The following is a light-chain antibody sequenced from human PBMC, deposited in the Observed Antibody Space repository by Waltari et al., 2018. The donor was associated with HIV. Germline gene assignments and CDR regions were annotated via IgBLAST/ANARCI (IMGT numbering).Light chain of an antibody. V-gene: IGKV4-1*01. Sequence: DIVMTQSPDSLAVSLGERATINCKSSQSVFYSSNNKNYLAWYQQKPGQPPKLLIYWASTRESGVPDRFSGSGSGTDLTLTISSLQAEDVAVYYCQQYYSTPIAFGPGTKVHIK. CDR1: QSVFYSSNNKNY. CDR2: WAS. CDR3: QQYYSTPIA. J-gene: IGKJ3*01.